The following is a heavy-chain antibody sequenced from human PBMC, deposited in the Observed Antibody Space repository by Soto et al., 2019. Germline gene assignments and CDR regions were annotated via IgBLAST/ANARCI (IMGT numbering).Heavy chain of an antibody. CDR2: TYYRSKWYN. V-gene: IGHV6-1*01. CDR1: GYSVSSNSAA. J-gene: IGHJ6*02. CDR3: ARWPRQLKYYYYGMDV. D-gene: IGHD6-13*01. Sequence: PSHTRSLTCAVSGYSVSSNSAAWNVIRQCPSRGLEWLGRTYYRSKWYNDYAVSVKSRITINPDTSKNQFSLQLNSVTPEDTAVYYCARWPRQLKYYYYGMDVWGQGTTVTVSS.